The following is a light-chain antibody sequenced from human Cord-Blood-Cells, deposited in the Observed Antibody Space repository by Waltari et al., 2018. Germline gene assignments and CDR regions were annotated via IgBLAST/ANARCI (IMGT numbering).Light chain of an antibody. CDR3: AEYDDSLSGCV. J-gene: IGLJ3*02. V-gene: IGLV1-47*01. Sequence: QSVLTQPPSAFGTPWQRLTISCSGSSSPCGSPYLYWYQQSAGTDPKLLIYRNTEQPSEVPVRISGSKSGTSASLDISGLRSEYEAVYYCAEYDDSLSGCVCGGGTKLTVL. CDR1: SSPCGSPY. CDR2: RNT.